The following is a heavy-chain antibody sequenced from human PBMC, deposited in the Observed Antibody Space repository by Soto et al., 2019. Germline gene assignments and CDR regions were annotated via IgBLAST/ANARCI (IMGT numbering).Heavy chain of an antibody. D-gene: IGHD4-17*01. CDR2: INHSGST. CDR3: ARAHYGDYGYGMDV. V-gene: IGHV4-34*01. CDR1: GGSFSGYY. J-gene: IGHJ6*02. Sequence: SETLSLTCAVYGGSFSGYYWTWIRQPPGTGLEWIGEINHSGSTNYSPSLKSRVTISVDTSKNQFSLKLTSVTAADTAVYYCARAHYGDYGYGMDVWGQGTTVTVSS.